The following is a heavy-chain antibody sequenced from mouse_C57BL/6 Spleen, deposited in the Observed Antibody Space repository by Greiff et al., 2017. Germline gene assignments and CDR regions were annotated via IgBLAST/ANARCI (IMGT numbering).Heavy chain of an antibody. CDR3: ARVHYGSSYPYYFDY. J-gene: IGHJ2*01. V-gene: IGHV1-64*01. CDR2: IHPNSGST. D-gene: IGHD1-1*01. CDR1: GYTFTSYW. Sequence: VQLQQSGAELVKPGASVKLSCKASGYTFTSYWMHWVKQRPGQGLEWIGMIHPNSGSTNYNEKFKSKATLTVDKSSSTAYMQLSSLTSEDSAVYYCARVHYGSSYPYYFDYWGQGTTLTVSS.